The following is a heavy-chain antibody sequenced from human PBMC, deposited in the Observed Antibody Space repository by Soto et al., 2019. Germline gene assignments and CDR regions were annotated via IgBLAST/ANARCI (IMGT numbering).Heavy chain of an antibody. CDR3: AQSSYWAAARPFDY. Sequence: QITLKESGPTLVKPTQTLTLTCTFSGFSLSTSGVGVGWIRQPPGKALEWLALIYWDDDKRYSPSLKSRLTITTDTSNNQVVLTMTNMDPVDTATYYCAQSSYWAAARPFDYWGQGTLVTVSS. D-gene: IGHD6-6*01. J-gene: IGHJ4*02. V-gene: IGHV2-5*02. CDR2: IYWDDDK. CDR1: GFSLSTSGVG.